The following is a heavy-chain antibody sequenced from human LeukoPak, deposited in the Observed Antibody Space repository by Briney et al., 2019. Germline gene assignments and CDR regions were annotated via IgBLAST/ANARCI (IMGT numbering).Heavy chain of an antibody. CDR2: ISWNSYTI. J-gene: IGHJ4*02. CDR3: AKAKQGYCSSTSCSSVYFDY. Sequence: PGGSLRLSCVASGFTFADFAMHWVRHAPGKGLEWVSGISWNSYTIAYADSVKVRFTISRDNAKNSLYLQMDSLRAEDTALYYCAKAKQGYCSSTSCSSVYFDYWGQGVLVTVSS. D-gene: IGHD2-2*01. CDR1: GFTFADFA. V-gene: IGHV3-9*01.